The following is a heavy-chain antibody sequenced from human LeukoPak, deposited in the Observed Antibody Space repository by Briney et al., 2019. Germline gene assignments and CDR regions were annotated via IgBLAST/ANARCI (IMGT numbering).Heavy chain of an antibody. D-gene: IGHD3-22*01. CDR1: GFTFADYA. J-gene: IGHJ3*02. Sequence: GGSLRLSCAPSGFTFADYAMHWVRQAPGKGLEWVSLISGDGGSTYYADSVKGRFTISRDNSKNSLYLQMNSLRTEDTALYYCAKDGDYDSSGYYLHAFDIWGQGTMVTVSS. CDR2: ISGDGGST. V-gene: IGHV3-43*02. CDR3: AKDGDYDSSGYYLHAFDI.